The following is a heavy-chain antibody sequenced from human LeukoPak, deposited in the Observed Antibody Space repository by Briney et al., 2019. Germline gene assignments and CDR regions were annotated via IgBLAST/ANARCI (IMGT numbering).Heavy chain of an antibody. CDR1: GFRFSSHW. V-gene: IGHV3-7*01. CDR2: INEDGSVK. J-gene: IGHJ4*02. Sequence: GGSRRLSCADSGFRFSSHWMDWVRQAPGKGLEWVANINEDGSVKNYVDSVRGRFTVSRDNAKNSLYLQMNSLRGEDTAVYYCIAASSSPWEGYWGQGTLVTVSS. CDR3: IAASSSPWEGY. D-gene: IGHD2-15*01.